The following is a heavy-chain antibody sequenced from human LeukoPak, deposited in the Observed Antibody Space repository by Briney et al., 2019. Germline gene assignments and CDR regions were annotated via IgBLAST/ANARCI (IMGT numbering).Heavy chain of an antibody. V-gene: IGHV3-30*18. J-gene: IGHJ4*02. CDR3: AKEMCGELQIENYFDY. D-gene: IGHD3-10*02. Sequence: GGSLRLSCAASGFTFSTYGMHWVRQAPGKGLEWVAVISYDGSNKYYADSVKGRFTISRDNSKNTLYLQMNSLRDEDTAVYSCAKEMCGELQIENYFDYWGQGTLVTVSS. CDR1: GFTFSTYG. CDR2: ISYDGSNK.